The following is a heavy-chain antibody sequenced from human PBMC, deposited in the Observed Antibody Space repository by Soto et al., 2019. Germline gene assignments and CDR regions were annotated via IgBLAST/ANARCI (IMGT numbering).Heavy chain of an antibody. CDR1: GFTFSSYW. D-gene: IGHD3-10*01. Sequence: PWGSLRLSCAASGFTFSSYWMNWVRQAPGKGLEWLTNIRQDGAQKHYVDSVKGRFTISRENAKNSLYLQMDSLRAEDTAVYYCARDFRATGSLDYWGQGTLVTVSS. CDR3: ARDFRATGSLDY. CDR2: IRQDGAQK. J-gene: IGHJ4*02. V-gene: IGHV3-7*03.